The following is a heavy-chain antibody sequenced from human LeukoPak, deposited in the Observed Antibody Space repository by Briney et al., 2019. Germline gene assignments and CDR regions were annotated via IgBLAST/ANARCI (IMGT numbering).Heavy chain of an antibody. V-gene: IGHV4-4*07. J-gene: IGHJ5*02. D-gene: IGHD2-2*01. CDR1: GGSISSYY. CDR2: IYTSGST. CDR3: AREVVVPYNWFDP. Sequence: SETLSLTCTVSGGSISSYYWSWIRQPAGKGLEWIGRIYTSGSTNYNPAFKSRVTLSVDTSKTQFSLKLSSVTAADTAVYYCAREVVVPYNWFDPWGQGTLVTVSS.